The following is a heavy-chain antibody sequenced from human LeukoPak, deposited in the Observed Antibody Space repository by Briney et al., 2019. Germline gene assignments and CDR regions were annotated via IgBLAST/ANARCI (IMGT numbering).Heavy chain of an antibody. Sequence: GGSLRLSCAASGFIFSSYWMHWVRQAPGKGLVWVSRINSDGSSTSYADSVKGRFTISRDNAKNTLYLQMNSLRAEDTAVYYCARRVVVPAAPYYFDYWGQGTLVTVSS. V-gene: IGHV3-74*01. CDR2: INSDGSST. CDR1: GFIFSSYW. J-gene: IGHJ4*02. CDR3: ARRVVVPAAPYYFDY. D-gene: IGHD2-2*01.